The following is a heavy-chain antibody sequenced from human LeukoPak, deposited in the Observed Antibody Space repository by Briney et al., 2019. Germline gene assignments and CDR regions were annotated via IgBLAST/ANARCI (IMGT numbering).Heavy chain of an antibody. CDR2: MNPNSGNT. Sequence: ASVKVSCKASGYTFTSYDINWVRQATGQGLEWMGWMNPNSGNTGYAQKFQGRVTITRNTSISTAYMELSSLRSEDTAVYYCARDREYYYGSGSYYNDPTFYNWFDPWGQGTLVTVSS. V-gene: IGHV1-8*03. J-gene: IGHJ5*02. D-gene: IGHD3-10*01. CDR3: ARDREYYYGSGSYYNDPTFYNWFDP. CDR1: GYTFTSYD.